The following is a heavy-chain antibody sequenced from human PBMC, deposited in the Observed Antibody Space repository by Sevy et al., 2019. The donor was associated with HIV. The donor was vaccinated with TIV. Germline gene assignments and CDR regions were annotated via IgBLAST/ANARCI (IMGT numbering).Heavy chain of an antibody. Sequence: GGSLRLSCAASGFTVSSNYMSWVRQAPGKGLEWVSIIFSGGGTYYADSVQGRFTISRDNSKNMVYLQMNSLRAEDTAVFYCARGATFCSDSRGRVLSVLGAFDIWGRGTMVTVSS. V-gene: IGHV3-53*01. CDR1: GFTVSSNY. CDR3: ARGATFCSDSRGRVLSVLGAFDI. D-gene: IGHD3-22*01. J-gene: IGHJ3*02. CDR2: IFSGGGT.